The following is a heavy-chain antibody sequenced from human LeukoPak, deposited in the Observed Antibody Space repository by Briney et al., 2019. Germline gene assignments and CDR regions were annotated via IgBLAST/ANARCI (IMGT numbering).Heavy chain of an antibody. CDR3: ARQYYYASGTIDY. Sequence: SETLSLTCTVSGGSISSSSYYWGWIRHPPEKGLEWIGSFYYSGRTSYNPSLKSRVTISVDTSKNQFSLKLTSVTAADTAVYYCARQYYYASGTIDYWGQGTLVTVSS. CDR2: FYYSGRT. V-gene: IGHV4-39*01. D-gene: IGHD3-10*01. J-gene: IGHJ4*02. CDR1: GGSISSSSYY.